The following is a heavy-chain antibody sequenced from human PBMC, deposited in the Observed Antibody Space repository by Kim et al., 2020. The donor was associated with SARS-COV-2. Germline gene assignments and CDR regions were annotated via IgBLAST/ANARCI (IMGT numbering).Heavy chain of an antibody. CDR3: ARDGSTTVTTNYYYYGMDV. D-gene: IGHD4-17*01. CDR1: GYTFTSYG. J-gene: IGHJ6*02. Sequence: ASVKVSCKASGYTFTSYGISWVRQAPGQGLEWMGWISAYNGNTNYAQKLQGRVTMTTDTSTSTAYMELRSLRSDDTAVYYCARDGSTTVTTNYYYYGMDVWGQGTTVTVSS. CDR2: ISAYNGNT. V-gene: IGHV1-18*04.